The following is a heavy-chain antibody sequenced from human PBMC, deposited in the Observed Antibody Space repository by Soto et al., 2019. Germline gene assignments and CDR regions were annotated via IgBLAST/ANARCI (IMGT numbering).Heavy chain of an antibody. CDR2: ISYDGSNK. D-gene: IGHD3-10*01. V-gene: IGHV3-30-3*01. Sequence: QVQLVESGGGVVQPGRSLRLSCAASGFTFSSYAMHWVRQAPGKGLEWVAVISYDGSNKYYADSVKGRFTISRDNSKNTLYLQRNSLRAEDTAVYYCARDLGDPTLLWFGEGDYYYGMDVWGQGTTVTVSS. CDR3: ARDLGDPTLLWFGEGDYYYGMDV. CDR1: GFTFSSYA. J-gene: IGHJ6*02.